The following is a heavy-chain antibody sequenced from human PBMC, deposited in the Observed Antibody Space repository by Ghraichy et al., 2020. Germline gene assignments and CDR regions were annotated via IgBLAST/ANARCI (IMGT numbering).Heavy chain of an antibody. V-gene: IGHV4-34*01. CDR2: VSHSGNT. CDR1: GGSFSKYY. Sequence: SETLSLTCAAYGGSFSKYYWSWIRQPPGKGLEWIGEVSHSGNTTYNPSLASRVTVSVDTSKNQLSLKLNSVTAADTAVYFCARWTFGDYGKTQYWGQGTLVSVSS. J-gene: IGHJ4*02. D-gene: IGHD4-17*01. CDR3: ARWTFGDYGKTQY.